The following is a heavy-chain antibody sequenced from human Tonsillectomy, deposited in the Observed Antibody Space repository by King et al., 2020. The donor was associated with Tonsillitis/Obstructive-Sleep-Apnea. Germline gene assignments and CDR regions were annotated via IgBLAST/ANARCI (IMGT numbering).Heavy chain of an antibody. Sequence: QLVQSGAEVKKPGASVKVSCKASGYSFTTYGISWVRQAPGQGLEWMGWISAYNGDTNYAQKLQDRVTMTTDTSTSTAYMEVRSLRSDDTAVYYCARDSRSHYYDTSGYYSFEYWGQGTLVTVSS. D-gene: IGHD3-22*01. V-gene: IGHV1-18*01. CDR2: ISAYNGDT. CDR3: ARDSRSHYYDTSGYYSFEY. J-gene: IGHJ4*02. CDR1: GYSFTTYG.